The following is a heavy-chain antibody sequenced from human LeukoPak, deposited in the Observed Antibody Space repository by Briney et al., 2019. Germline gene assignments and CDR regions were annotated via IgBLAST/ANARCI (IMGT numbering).Heavy chain of an antibody. V-gene: IGHV4-34*01. J-gene: IGHJ4*02. CDR1: GGSFSGYY. Sequence: SETLSLTCAVYGGSFSGYYWSWIRQPPGKGLEWIGEINHSGSTNYNPSLKSRVTISVDTSKNQFSLKLSSVTAADTAVYYCARRHSGWYPDWGQGTLVTVSS. CDR2: INHSGST. D-gene: IGHD6-19*01. CDR3: ARRHSGWYPD.